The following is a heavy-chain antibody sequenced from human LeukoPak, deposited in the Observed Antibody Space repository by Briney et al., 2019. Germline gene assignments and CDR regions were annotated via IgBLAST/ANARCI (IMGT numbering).Heavy chain of an antibody. J-gene: IGHJ4*02. D-gene: IGHD4-23*01. CDR2: ISGSSGST. V-gene: IGHV3-23*01. CDR1: GFTFSSYA. Sequence: LAGGSLRLSFSASGFTFSSYAMSWVRQAPGKGLEWVSAISGSSGSTYYADSVKGRFTISRDNSKNTLYLQMNSLRAEDTAVYYCARDIGGTLFDYWGQGTLVTVSS. CDR3: ARDIGGTLFDY.